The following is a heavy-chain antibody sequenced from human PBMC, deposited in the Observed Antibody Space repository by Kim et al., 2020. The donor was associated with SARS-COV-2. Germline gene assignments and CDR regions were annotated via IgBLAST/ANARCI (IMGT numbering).Heavy chain of an antibody. Sequence: GGSLRLSCAASGLTFKNYAMHWVRQAPGKGLEWVAVISYDGSNKYYADSVKGRFTISRDNSENTVYLQMNSLRPADTADYYCARGTFYCNTPNCYVNCDFWGQGTLVTVSA. CDR2: ISYDGSNK. J-gene: IGHJ4*02. CDR3: ARGTFYCNTPNCYVNCDF. CDR1: GLTFKNYA. D-gene: IGHD2-21*01. V-gene: IGHV3-30-3*01.